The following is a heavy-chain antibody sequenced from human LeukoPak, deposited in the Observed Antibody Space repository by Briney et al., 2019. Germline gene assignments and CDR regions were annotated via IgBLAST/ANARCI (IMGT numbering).Heavy chain of an antibody. D-gene: IGHD2-15*01. CDR1: VYTFTDYY. Sequence: ASVKVSCKASVYTFTDYYMHWVRQAPRQGLEWMGWISPNSGATNSAQKFQGRVTMTRDTSITTAYMELSRLRSEDTAVYYCARVGCTGGSCYGWFDPWGQGTLVTVSS. CDR3: ARVGCTGGSCYGWFDP. V-gene: IGHV1-2*02. J-gene: IGHJ5*02. CDR2: ISPNSGAT.